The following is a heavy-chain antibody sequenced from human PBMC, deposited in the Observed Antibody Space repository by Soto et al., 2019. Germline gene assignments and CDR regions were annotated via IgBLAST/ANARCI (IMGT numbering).Heavy chain of an antibody. D-gene: IGHD3-3*01. CDR3: ARDRKLSDFWSGYYRYYYGMDV. CDR2: IYYSGST. CDR1: GGSISSGGYY. J-gene: IGHJ6*02. Sequence: QVQLQESGPGLVKPSQTLSLTCTVSGGSISSGGYYWSWIRQHPGKGLEWIGYIYYSGSTYYNPSLKSRVTISVDTSKNQFSLKLSSVTAADTAVYYCARDRKLSDFWSGYYRYYYGMDVWGQGTTVTVSS. V-gene: IGHV4-31*03.